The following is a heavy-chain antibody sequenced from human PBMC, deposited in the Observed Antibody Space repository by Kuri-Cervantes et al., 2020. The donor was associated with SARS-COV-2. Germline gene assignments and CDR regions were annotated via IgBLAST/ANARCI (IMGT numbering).Heavy chain of an antibody. CDR3: ARSRAMIVAQADAFDI. D-gene: IGHD3-22*01. J-gene: IGHJ3*02. Sequence: ESLKISCTVSGSSISSSSYYWGWIRQPPGKGLEWIGSIYYSGSTYYNPSLRSRVTISVDTSKNQFSLKLSSVTAADTAVYYCARSRAMIVAQADAFDIWGQGTMVTVSS. CDR2: IYYSGST. V-gene: IGHV4-39*01. CDR1: GSSISSSSYY.